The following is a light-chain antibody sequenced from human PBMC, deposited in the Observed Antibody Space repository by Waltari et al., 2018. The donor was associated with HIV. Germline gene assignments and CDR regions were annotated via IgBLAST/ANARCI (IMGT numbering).Light chain of an antibody. CDR2: LGS. V-gene: IGKV2-28*01. CDR3: MQALQTVST. CDR1: QRLLHRNGYNY. Sequence: DIVMTQSPLSLPVTPGEPASISCRSCQRLLHRNGYNYLDWYLQKPGQPPQLLIDLGSHRAPGVPDRFSGSVSGTDFTLKISRVEAEDVGVYYCMQALQTVSTFGQGTKLEIK. J-gene: IGKJ2*01.